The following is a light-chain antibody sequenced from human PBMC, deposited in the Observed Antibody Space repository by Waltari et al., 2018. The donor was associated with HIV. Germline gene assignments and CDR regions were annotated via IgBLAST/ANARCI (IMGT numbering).Light chain of an antibody. J-gene: IGLJ2*01. CDR1: SSNIGNNA. CDR2: YDD. Sequence: QSVLTQPPSVSEAPRQRVTISCSGSSSNIGNNAVNWYQQLPGKAPKLLIYYDDLLPSGVSDRFSGSKSGTSASLAISGLQSEDEADYYCAAWDDSLNGPVFVGGTKLTVL. CDR3: AAWDDSLNGPV. V-gene: IGLV1-36*01.